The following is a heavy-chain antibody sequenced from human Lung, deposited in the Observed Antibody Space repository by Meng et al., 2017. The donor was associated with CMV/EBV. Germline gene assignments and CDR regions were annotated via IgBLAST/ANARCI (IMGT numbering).Heavy chain of an antibody. J-gene: IGHJ4*02. Sequence: GESLKISCAASGFTFSSYSMNWVRQAPGKGLEWVSYISSSSSTIYYADSVKGRFTISRDNAKNSLYLQMNSLRAEDTAVYYCARAHYDYVWGSSLYYFDYWGQGPLVXVSS. CDR3: ARAHYDYVWGSSLYYFDY. CDR2: ISSSSSTI. V-gene: IGHV3-48*04. CDR1: GFTFSSYS. D-gene: IGHD3-16*01.